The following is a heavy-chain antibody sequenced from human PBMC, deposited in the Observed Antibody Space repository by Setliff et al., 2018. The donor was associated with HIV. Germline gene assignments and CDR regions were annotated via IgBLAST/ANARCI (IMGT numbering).Heavy chain of an antibody. CDR1: GYSISSGCY. CDR2: MYHTGST. CDR3: ARPRLGGTPMDRDAFDI. V-gene: IGHV4-38-2*01. D-gene: IGHD5-18*01. Sequence: SETLSLTCAVSGYSISSGCYWGWIRQPPGKGLEWIGSMYHTGSTYYSPSLNSRFTISVDTSKNQFSLKLRSVTATDTAVYYCARPRLGGTPMDRDAFDIWDQGTMVTVSS. J-gene: IGHJ3*02.